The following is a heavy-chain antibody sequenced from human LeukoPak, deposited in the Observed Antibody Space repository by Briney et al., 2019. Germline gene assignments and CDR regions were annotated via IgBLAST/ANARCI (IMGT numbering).Heavy chain of an antibody. D-gene: IGHD3-10*01. CDR2: IYYTGTT. J-gene: IGHJ5*02. CDR1: GGXISSYY. V-gene: IGHV4-59*01. Sequence: SETLSLTCTVSGGXISSYYCSWIRQPPGKGLKWIGYIYYTGTTIYNPSLKSRVTMSVDTSKNEFSLNLSSATAADTAVYYCARDLFGSGHFLPESPWGQGTPVTVSS. CDR3: ARDLFGSGHFLPESP.